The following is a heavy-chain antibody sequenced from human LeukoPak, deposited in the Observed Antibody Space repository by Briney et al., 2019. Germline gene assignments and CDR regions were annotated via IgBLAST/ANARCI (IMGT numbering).Heavy chain of an antibody. V-gene: IGHV4-59*08. CDR1: GGSISSYY. Sequence: SETLSLTCTVSGGSISSYYWSWIRQPPGKGLGWIGYIYYSGSTNYNPSLKSRVTISVDTSKNQFSLKLSSVTAADTAVYYCARPTYDYGDYAGVFDIWGQGTMVTVSS. D-gene: IGHD4-17*01. CDR3: ARPTYDYGDYAGVFDI. J-gene: IGHJ3*02. CDR2: IYYSGST.